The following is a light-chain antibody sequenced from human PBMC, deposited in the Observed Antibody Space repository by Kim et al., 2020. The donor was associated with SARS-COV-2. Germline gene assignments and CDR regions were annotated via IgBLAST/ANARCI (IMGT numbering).Light chain of an antibody. CDR1: NIGSKS. Sequence: SYELTQPPSVSVAPGKTARITRGGNNIGSKSVRWYQQKPGQAPVLVIYYDSDRPSGIPERFSGSNSGNTATLTISRVEAGDEADYYCQVWDSSSDHPVFGGGTQLTVL. CDR2: YDS. V-gene: IGLV3-21*04. J-gene: IGLJ3*02. CDR3: QVWDSSSDHPV.